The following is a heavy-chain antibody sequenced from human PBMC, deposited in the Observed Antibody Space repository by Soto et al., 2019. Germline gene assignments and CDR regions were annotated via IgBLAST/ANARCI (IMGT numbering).Heavy chain of an antibody. V-gene: IGHV3-21*01. D-gene: IGHD3-9*01. CDR1: GFTFSSYE. CDR3: ANGLTYYDILTGYYKASVDYYYGMDV. Sequence: PGGSLRLSCAASGFTFSSYEMNWVRQAPGKGLEWVSSISSSSSYIYYADSVKGRFTISRDNAKNSLYLQMNSLRAEDTAVYYCANGLTYYDILTGYYKASVDYYYGMDVWGQGTTVTVSS. J-gene: IGHJ6*02. CDR2: ISSSSSYI.